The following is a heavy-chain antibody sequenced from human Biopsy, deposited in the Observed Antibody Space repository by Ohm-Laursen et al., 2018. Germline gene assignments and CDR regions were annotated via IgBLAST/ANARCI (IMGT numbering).Heavy chain of an antibody. CDR2: IYGRGST. CDR3: ARGMRSSGWPYFDS. V-gene: IGHV4-61*01. Sequence: TLSLTWTVSGDSVSSGSFYWTWIRQPPGQGLEYIGYIYGRGSTANYNPSLESRVTMSVDMPKNQFSLKLSSVTAADTAIYYCARGMRSSGWPYFDSWGQGTLVTVSS. D-gene: IGHD6-19*01. CDR1: GDSVSSGSFY. J-gene: IGHJ4*02.